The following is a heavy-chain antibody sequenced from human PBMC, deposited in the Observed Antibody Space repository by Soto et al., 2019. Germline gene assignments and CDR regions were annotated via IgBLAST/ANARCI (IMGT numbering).Heavy chain of an antibody. CDR2: INPNSGGT. CDR1: GYTFTGYY. J-gene: IGHJ4*02. Sequence: ASVKVSCKASGYTFTGYYMHWVRQAPGQGLEWMGWINPNSGGTNYAQKFQGRVTMTRDTSISTAYMELSRLRSDDTAVYYCARDDYGDVGRDYWGQGTLVTVSS. D-gene: IGHD4-17*01. V-gene: IGHV1-2*02. CDR3: ARDDYGDVGRDY.